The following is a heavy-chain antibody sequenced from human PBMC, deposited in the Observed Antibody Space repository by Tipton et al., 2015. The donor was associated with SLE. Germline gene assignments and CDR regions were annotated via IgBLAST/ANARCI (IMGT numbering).Heavy chain of an antibody. V-gene: IGHV4-39*01. CDR1: GGSFSTIHY. D-gene: IGHD6-19*01. J-gene: IGHJ6*02. Sequence: TLSLTCTVSGGSFSTIHYWGWIRQPPGKGLEWIGSIYYGGNTYYNPSLKSRVTISVDTSKNQFSLKLYSVTAADTAVYFCASHSSAAGYYGLDVWGQGTSVTVSS. CDR2: IYYGGNT. CDR3: ASHSSAAGYYGLDV.